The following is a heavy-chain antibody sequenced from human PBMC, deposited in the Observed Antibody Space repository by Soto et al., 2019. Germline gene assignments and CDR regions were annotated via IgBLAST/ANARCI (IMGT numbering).Heavy chain of an antibody. D-gene: IGHD6-19*01. J-gene: IGHJ4*02. V-gene: IGHV4-39*01. CDR3: ARSDDSSDWPYYFDY. Sequence: QLQLQESGPGLVKPSETLSLTCTVSGGSISSSSYYWGWIRQPPGKGLEWIGSIYYSGSTYYNPSLKSRVTISVDTSKNQFSLKLSSVTAADTAVYYCARSDDSSDWPYYFDYWGQGTLVTVSS. CDR2: IYYSGST. CDR1: GGSISSSSYY.